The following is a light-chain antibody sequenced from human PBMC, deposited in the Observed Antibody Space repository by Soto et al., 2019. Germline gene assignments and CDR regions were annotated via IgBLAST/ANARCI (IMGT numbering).Light chain of an antibody. CDR2: DTS. Sequence: EFVLTQSPGTLSLSPGERVTLSCRSSQSLTNSFIAWYQQRPGQAPRLLIYDTSSRASDIPDRFSGSGSGTDFTLTISRLETEDFAVFYCQQYGTSEIIFGQGTRLEIK. CDR1: QSLTNSF. V-gene: IGKV3-20*01. J-gene: IGKJ5*01. CDR3: QQYGTSEII.